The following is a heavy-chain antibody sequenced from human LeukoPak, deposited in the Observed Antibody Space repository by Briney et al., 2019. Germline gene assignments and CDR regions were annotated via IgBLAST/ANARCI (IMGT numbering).Heavy chain of an antibody. Sequence: GGSLRLSCAASGFIFSQYSMNWVRQAPGKGLEWVGRSRNKANSYTPEYAASVKGRFTVSRDDSKDSVFLQMNSLKTEDTAVYYCARSPSNGRAVFDIWGQGIMVTVSS. CDR1: GFIFSQYS. V-gene: IGHV3-72*01. CDR3: ARSPSNGRAVFDI. J-gene: IGHJ3*02. D-gene: IGHD2-8*01. CDR2: SRNKANSYTP.